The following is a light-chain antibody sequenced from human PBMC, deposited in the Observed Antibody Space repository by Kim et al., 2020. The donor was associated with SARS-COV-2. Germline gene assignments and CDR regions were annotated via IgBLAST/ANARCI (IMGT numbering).Light chain of an antibody. CDR1: TRYTCNS. CDR3: QQYGGSAR. Sequence: PEEKGPPPGRASTRYTCNSLGRYPEKPGQNPKLLICWVSNRATGHPDRFSGSGSGTEFTLTISRLEPEDFAVYSCQQYGGSARFGGGTKVDIK. J-gene: IGKJ4*01. V-gene: IGKV3-20*01. CDR2: WVS.